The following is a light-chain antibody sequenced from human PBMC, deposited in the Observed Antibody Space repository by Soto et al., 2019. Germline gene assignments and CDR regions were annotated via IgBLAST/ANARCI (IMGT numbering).Light chain of an antibody. CDR3: MQAVQTPRT. J-gene: IGKJ2*01. V-gene: IGKV2-28*01. Sequence: DIVMTQSPLSLPVTPGEPASISCRSSQSLLHSNGYNYLDWYLQKPGQSPQLLIYAGSNRASGGPDRFSGSGSATDFTLKISRVEAEDVGTYYGMQAVQTPRTFGPGTKLEIK. CDR2: AGS. CDR1: QSLLHSNGYNY.